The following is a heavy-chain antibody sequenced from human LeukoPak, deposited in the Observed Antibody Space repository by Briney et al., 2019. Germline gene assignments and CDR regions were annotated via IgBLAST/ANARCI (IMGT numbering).Heavy chain of an antibody. J-gene: IGHJ6*03. Sequence: SETLSLTCAVYGGSFSGYYWSWIRQPPGKGLEWIGEISHSGSTNYNPSLKSRVTISVDTSKNQFSLKLSSVTAADTAVYYCPRRAKLVVPAAISYYYMDVWGKGTTVTVSS. V-gene: IGHV4-34*01. CDR2: ISHSGST. CDR3: PRRAKLVVPAAISYYYMDV. D-gene: IGHD2-2*01. CDR1: GGSFSGYY.